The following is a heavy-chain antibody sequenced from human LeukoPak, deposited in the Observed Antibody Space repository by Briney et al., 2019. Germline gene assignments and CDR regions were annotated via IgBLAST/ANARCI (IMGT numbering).Heavy chain of an antibody. D-gene: IGHD3-16*02. V-gene: IGHV1-8*03. CDR3: ASSIDYVWGSYHLDAFDM. CDR1: VYTFTSYD. J-gene: IGHJ3*02. CDR2: MRTNSGNT. Sequence: GTSVKLSCKASVYTFTSYDINWVREATGPGLGWMGGMRTNSGNTGYAKKFQGRVNTTRKTTRTKAYMELSRLRSEDTAVYYCASSIDYVWGSYHLDAFDMWGQGTMVTVS.